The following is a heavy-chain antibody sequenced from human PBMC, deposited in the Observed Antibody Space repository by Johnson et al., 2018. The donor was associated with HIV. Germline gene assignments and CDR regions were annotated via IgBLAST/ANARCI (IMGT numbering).Heavy chain of an antibody. CDR1: AFTFSRHA. Sequence: QMLLVESGGGVVQPERSLRLSCSASAFTFSRHAMHWVRQAPGNGPEWVACISYDGSNKYYADSVKGRFTISRDNSKNTLYLQMNSLRAEDTAGYYCARVPPWALGATGWLDAFDIWGQGTMVTVSS. D-gene: IGHD1-26*01. CDR3: ARVPPWALGATGWLDAFDI. CDR2: ISYDGSNK. V-gene: IGHV3-30*04. J-gene: IGHJ3*02.